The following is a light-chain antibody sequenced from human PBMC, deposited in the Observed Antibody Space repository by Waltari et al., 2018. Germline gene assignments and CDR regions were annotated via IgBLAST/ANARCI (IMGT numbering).Light chain of an antibody. J-gene: IGLJ1*01. Sequence: QSVLTPPPSASGTPGQRVTIPCSGSSSNIGSNYVSWYQQLPGTAPKLLIYRNNQRPSGVPDLFSGSKSGTSASLAISGLRSEDEADYYCAAWDDSLSGFYVFGTGTKVTVL. CDR1: SSNIGSNY. CDR3: AAWDDSLSGFYV. V-gene: IGLV1-47*01. CDR2: RNN.